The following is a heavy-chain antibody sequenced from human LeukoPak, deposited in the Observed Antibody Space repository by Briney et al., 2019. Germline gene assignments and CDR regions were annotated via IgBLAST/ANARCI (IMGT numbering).Heavy chain of an antibody. CDR2: IYSGGST. D-gene: IGHD6-13*01. CDR1: GFTVSSNY. Sequence: GGSLRLSCAASGFTVSSNYMSWVRQAPGKGLEWVSVIYSGGSTYYADSVRGRFTISRHNSKNTLYLQVNSLRAEDTAVYYCARVPIYSSSDAFDIWGQGTMVTVSS. J-gene: IGHJ3*02. V-gene: IGHV3-53*04. CDR3: ARVPIYSSSDAFDI.